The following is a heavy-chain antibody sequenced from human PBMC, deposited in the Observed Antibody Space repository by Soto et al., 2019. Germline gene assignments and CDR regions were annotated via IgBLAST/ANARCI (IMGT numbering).Heavy chain of an antibody. J-gene: IGHJ4*02. CDR1: GFTFRNYA. D-gene: IGHD3-10*01. CDR3: ARGFSAGKGSPPDY. V-gene: IGHV3-23*01. CDR2: LNGSGGST. Sequence: GGSLRLSSSASGFTFRNYAMTWVRQAPGKGLEWVSGLNGSGGSTSSADSVKGRFAISRDNSKNTLYLQMNSLRDGDTAVYYCARGFSAGKGSPPDYWGQGTLVTVSS.